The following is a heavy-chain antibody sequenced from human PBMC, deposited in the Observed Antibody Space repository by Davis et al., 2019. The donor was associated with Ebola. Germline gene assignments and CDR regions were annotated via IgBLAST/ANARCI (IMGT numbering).Heavy chain of an antibody. CDR2: ISYDGSNK. CDR3: AKALGAVAGTGAFDI. V-gene: IGHV3-30*18. J-gene: IGHJ3*02. Sequence: GESLKISCAASGFTFSSYGMHWVRQAPGKGLEWVAVISYDGSNKYYADSVKGRFTISRDNSKNTLYLQMNSLRAEDTAVYYCAKALGAVAGTGAFDIWGQGTMVTVSS. D-gene: IGHD6-19*01. CDR1: GFTFSSYG.